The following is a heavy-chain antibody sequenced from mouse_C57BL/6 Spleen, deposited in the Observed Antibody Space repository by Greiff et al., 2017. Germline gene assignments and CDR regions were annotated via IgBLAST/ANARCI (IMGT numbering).Heavy chain of an antibody. V-gene: IGHV1-22*01. CDR3: ARSLLYYYAMDY. CDR2: INPNNGGT. Sequence: VQLKESGPELVKPGASVKMSCKASGYTFTDYNMHWVKQSHGKSLEWIGYINPNNGGTSYNQKFKGKATLTVNKSSSTAYMELRSLTSEDSAVYYCARSLLYYYAMDYWGQGTSVTVSS. J-gene: IGHJ4*01. CDR1: GYTFTDYN. D-gene: IGHD1-1*01.